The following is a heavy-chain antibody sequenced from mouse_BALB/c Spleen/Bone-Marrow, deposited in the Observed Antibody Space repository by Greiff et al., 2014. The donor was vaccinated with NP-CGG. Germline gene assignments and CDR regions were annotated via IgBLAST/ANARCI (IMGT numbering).Heavy chain of an antibody. CDR2: INPSSGYT. CDR3: ARRYDYAMDY. D-gene: IGHD2-14*01. Sequence: VKLMESGAELARPGASVKMSCKASGYTFTSYTMHRVKQRPGQGLEWIGYINPSSGYTNYNQKFKDKATLTADKSSSTAYMQLSSLTSDDSAVYYCARRYDYAMDYWGQGTSVTVSS. V-gene: IGHV1-4*01. CDR1: GYTFTSYT. J-gene: IGHJ4*01.